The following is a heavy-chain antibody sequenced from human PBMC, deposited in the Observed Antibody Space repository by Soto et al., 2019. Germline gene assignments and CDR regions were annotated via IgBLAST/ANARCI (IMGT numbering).Heavy chain of an antibody. V-gene: IGHV3-23*04. J-gene: IGHJ5*02. CDR2: ISGTGVPT. CDR3: AKSFCSSSSCFFLWVDP. D-gene: IGHD2-2*01. Sequence: EVQLVESGGGLVQPGGSLRLSCAASGFTFSEYAMSWFRQAPGKGLEWLSLISGTGVPTLYAGSVKGRFSVSRDNSKNTLFLEMNDLRVDDTATYYCAKSFCSSSSCFFLWVDPWGPGTLVTVSS. CDR1: GFTFSEYA.